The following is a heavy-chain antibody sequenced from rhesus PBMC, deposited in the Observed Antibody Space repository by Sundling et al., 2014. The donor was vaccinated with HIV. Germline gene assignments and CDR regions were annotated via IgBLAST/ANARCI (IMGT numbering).Heavy chain of an antibody. CDR1: GFTLSNYV. CDR2: ISESGGII. Sequence: EVQLVESGGGLVKPGGSLRLSCVASGFTLSNYVMHWVRQAPGKGLEWVSVISESGGIIYYADSVKGRFTISRDNAKNSLFLQMNSLRAEDTAVYYCTRDEGSWPRAYGLDSWGQGVVVTVSS. D-gene: IGHD6-25*01. V-gene: IGHV3-100*01. CDR3: TRDEGSWPRAYGLDS. J-gene: IGHJ6*01.